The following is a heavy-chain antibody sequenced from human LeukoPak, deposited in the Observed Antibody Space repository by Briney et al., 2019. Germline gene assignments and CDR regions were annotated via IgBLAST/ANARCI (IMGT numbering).Heavy chain of an antibody. J-gene: IGHJ6*02. CDR3: ARAPKGRGYGMDV. CDR1: GYTFTGYY. CDR2: INPNSGGT. Sequence: ASVKVSCKASGYTFTGYYMHWVRQAPGQGLEWMGWINPNSGGTNYAQKFQGRVTMTRDTSISTAYMDLSRLRSDDTAVYYCARAPKGRGYGMDVWGQGTTVTVSS. V-gene: IGHV1-2*02.